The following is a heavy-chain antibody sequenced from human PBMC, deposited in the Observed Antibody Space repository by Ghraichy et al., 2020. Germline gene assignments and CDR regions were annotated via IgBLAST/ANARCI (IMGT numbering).Heavy chain of an antibody. CDR1: GYTFTSYG. J-gene: IGHJ4*02. V-gene: IGHV1-18*04. CDR3: ARRYYYDSSGIFDY. Sequence: ASVKVSCKASGYTFTSYGISWVRQAPGQGLEWMGWISAYNGNTNYAQKLQGRVTMTTDTSTSTAYMELRSLRSDDTAVYYCARRYYYDSSGIFDYWGQGTLVTVSS. D-gene: IGHD3-22*01. CDR2: ISAYNGNT.